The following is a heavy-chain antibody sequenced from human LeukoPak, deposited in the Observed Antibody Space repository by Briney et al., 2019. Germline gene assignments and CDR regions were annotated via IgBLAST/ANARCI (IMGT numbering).Heavy chain of an antibody. Sequence: GGSLRLSCAASGFIFSNYAMSWVRQAPGKGLEWVSLISGSGVITYHSDSVKGRFTISRDKSKNTLYLEMNSLRAEDTAVYYCAKDRDSSSWYLGSCFGDYWGQGTLVTVSS. CDR2: ISGSGVIT. CDR1: GFIFSNYA. V-gene: IGHV3-23*01. J-gene: IGHJ4*02. D-gene: IGHD6-13*01. CDR3: AKDRDSSSWYLGSCFGDY.